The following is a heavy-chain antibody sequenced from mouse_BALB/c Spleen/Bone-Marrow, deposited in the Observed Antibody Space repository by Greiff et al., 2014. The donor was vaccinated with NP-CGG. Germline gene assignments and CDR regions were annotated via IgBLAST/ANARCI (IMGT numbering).Heavy chain of an antibody. Sequence: DVMLVESGGGLVQPGGSLKLSCVASGFTFSSYGMSWVRQTPDKRLELVATINNNGGSTYYPDSVKGQFTISRDNAKNTLYLQMSSLKSEDTAMYYCARVYGWYVDVWGAGTTVTVSS. J-gene: IGHJ1*01. V-gene: IGHV5-6-3*01. CDR3: ARVYGWYVDV. CDR2: INNNGGST. CDR1: GFTFSSYG. D-gene: IGHD1-1*01.